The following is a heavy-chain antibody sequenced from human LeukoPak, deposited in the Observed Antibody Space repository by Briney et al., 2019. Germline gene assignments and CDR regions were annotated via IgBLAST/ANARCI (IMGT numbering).Heavy chain of an antibody. Sequence: SETLSLTCTVSGGSISGWYWSWIRQPPGKGLEWIGYIYGSGYTNYNPSLKSRVTMSIDTSKNHFSLKLTSVTAADTATYYCARETSLAGFASGLGFNYWGRESWSPSPQ. J-gene: IGHJ4*02. D-gene: IGHD6-19*01. CDR3: ARETSLAGFASGLGFNY. CDR2: IYGSGYT. CDR1: GGSISGWY. V-gene: IGHV4-59*01.